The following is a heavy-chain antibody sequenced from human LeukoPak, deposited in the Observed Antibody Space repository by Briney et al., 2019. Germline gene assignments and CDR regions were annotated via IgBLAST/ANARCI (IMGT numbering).Heavy chain of an antibody. CDR3: ARDGRWINYYDGSSPV. V-gene: IGHV4-39*02. CDR2: IYYSGST. CDR1: GGSISSSSYY. Sequence: SSETLSLTCTVSGGSISSSSYYWGWIRQPPGKGLEWIGSIYYSGSTYYNPSLKSRVTISVDTSKNQFSLKLSSVTAADTAVYYCARDGRWINYYDGSSPVWGQGIMVTVSS. J-gene: IGHJ4*02. D-gene: IGHD3-22*01.